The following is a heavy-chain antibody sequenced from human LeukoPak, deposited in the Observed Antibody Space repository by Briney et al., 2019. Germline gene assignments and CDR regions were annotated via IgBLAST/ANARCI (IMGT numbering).Heavy chain of an antibody. Sequence: PGGSLRLSCAASGFTFSTYTMNWVRQAPGKGLEWVSGIYGSGGASFYADSVKGRFTISRDNSQNTVFLQMDSLRDEDTALYYCARDLRKDGIWDIDYWGQGTLVTVFS. V-gene: IGHV3-23*01. CDR2: IYGSGGAS. CDR1: GFTFSTYT. D-gene: IGHD1-14*01. CDR3: ARDLRKDGIWDIDY. J-gene: IGHJ4*02.